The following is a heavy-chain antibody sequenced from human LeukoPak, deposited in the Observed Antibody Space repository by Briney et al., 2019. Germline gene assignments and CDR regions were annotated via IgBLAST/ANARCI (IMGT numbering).Heavy chain of an antibody. Sequence: PGRSLRLSCAASGFTFSGDGMHWVRQAPGKGLEWVAVIWYDGTNKNYADSVKGRFTISRDNSKNTVYLQMNSLRAEDTAVYYCLRDPYEAYWGQGTLVTVSS. CDR1: GFTFSGDG. V-gene: IGHV3-33*01. CDR2: IWYDGTNK. CDR3: LRDPYEAY. J-gene: IGHJ4*02. D-gene: IGHD5-12*01.